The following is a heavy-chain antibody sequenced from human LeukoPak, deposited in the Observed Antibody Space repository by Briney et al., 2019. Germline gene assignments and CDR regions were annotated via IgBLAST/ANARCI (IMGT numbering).Heavy chain of an antibody. CDR3: ARCRYGSGSYSQD. CDR1: GFTVSSNY. CDR2: IYSGGST. D-gene: IGHD3-10*01. Sequence: GGSLRLSCAVSGFTVSSNYMTWVRQAPGKGLEGVSGIYSGGSTYYTDSVKGRFTISRDNAKNSLYLQMNSLRAEDTAVYYCARCRYGSGSYSQDWGQGTLVTVSS. V-gene: IGHV3-53*01. J-gene: IGHJ4*02.